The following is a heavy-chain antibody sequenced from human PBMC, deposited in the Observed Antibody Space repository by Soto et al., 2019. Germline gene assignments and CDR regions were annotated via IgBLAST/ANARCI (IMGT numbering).Heavy chain of an antibody. Sequence: GWSLRLSCASFVLTVIGKYYIAWVRQAPGKGLEWLSALYDLDGIYYADSVKGRFTTSGDSSKNIVYLQMDDLRPADTAVYYCARDLRVRPRPVWFGESVNDNPHDNWFDPWGQGTLVTVSS. CDR3: ARDLRVRPRPVWFGESVNDNPHDNWFDP. V-gene: IGHV3-53*01. CDR1: VLTVIGKYY. D-gene: IGHD3-10*01. CDR2: LYDLDGI. J-gene: IGHJ5*02.